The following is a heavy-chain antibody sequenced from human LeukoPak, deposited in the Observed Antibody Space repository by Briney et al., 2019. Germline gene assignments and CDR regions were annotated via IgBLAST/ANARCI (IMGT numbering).Heavy chain of an antibody. CDR2: NYIRGST. J-gene: IGHJ4*02. CDR3: ARGPRGYSYGAFDY. Sequence: SETLSLTCTVSGVSISSGSYYWRWVRQPAGRGLEWIGRNYIRGSTNYNPSLKSRVTISVDTSRNQFSLKLRSVTAADTAVYYCARGPRGYSYGAFDYWGRGILVTVSS. D-gene: IGHD5-18*01. CDR1: GVSISSGSYY. V-gene: IGHV4-61*02.